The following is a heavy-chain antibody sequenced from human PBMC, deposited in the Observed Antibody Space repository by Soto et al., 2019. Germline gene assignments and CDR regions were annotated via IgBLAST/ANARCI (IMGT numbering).Heavy chain of an antibody. Sequence: SVKVSCKASGGTFSSYAISWVRQAPGQGLEWMGGIIPIFGTANYAQKFQGRVTITADESTSTAYMELSSLRSEDTAVYYCASFGAYCISTSCNYWGQGTLVTVS. V-gene: IGHV1-69*13. CDR1: GGTFSSYA. CDR2: IIPIFGTA. J-gene: IGHJ4*02. D-gene: IGHD2-2*01. CDR3: ASFGAYCISTSCNY.